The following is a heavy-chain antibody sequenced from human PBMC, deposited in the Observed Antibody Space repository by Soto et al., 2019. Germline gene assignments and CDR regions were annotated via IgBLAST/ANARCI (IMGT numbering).Heavy chain of an antibody. CDR3: ARATSAAALYGMDV. Sequence: SETQSLTCDVYGGSFSGYYWSWIRQPPGKGLEWIGEINHSGSTNYNPSLKSRVTISVDTSKNQFSLKLSSVTAADTAVYYCARATSAAALYGMDVWGQGTTVTVSS. CDR2: INHSGST. D-gene: IGHD6-13*01. V-gene: IGHV4-34*01. CDR1: GGSFSGYY. J-gene: IGHJ6*02.